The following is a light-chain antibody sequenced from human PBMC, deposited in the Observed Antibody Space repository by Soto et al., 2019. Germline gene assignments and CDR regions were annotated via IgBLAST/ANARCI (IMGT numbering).Light chain of an antibody. CDR3: QQYKART. CDR1: QSISSW. Sequence: DIQMTQSPSTLSASVGDRVTITCRASQSISSWLAWYQLKPGKAPKILIYDASSLNSGVPSRFSGSGTGTAFTLTISSLQPDDFETYYCQQYKARTFGQGTKVEVK. J-gene: IGKJ1*01. CDR2: DAS. V-gene: IGKV1-5*01.